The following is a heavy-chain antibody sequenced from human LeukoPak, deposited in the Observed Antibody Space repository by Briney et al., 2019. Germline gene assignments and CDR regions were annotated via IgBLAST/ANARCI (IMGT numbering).Heavy chain of an antibody. Sequence: LSGGSLRLSCAASGFTFSTYAMSWVRQAPGKGLEWVSVISDSGGSTYYADFVKGRFTISRDNSKNTLYLQMNSLRAEDTAVYYCARAVPSAYGEDFDYWGQGTLVTVSS. CDR3: ARAVPSAYGEDFDY. V-gene: IGHV3-23*01. D-gene: IGHD3-10*01. J-gene: IGHJ4*02. CDR1: GFTFSTYA. CDR2: ISDSGGST.